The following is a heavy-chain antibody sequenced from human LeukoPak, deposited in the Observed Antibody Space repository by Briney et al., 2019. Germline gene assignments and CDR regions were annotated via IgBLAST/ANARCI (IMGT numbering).Heavy chain of an antibody. CDR1: GFTFSSYD. Sequence: GGALRLSCAASGFTFSSYDMTWVRQAPGRGLEWVSSIRPSGDNTYYADSVKGRFTISRDNSKNTLFLQMNSLRAEDRAVYYCAKDSLRTVPKASFDYWGQGTLVTVSS. V-gene: IGHV3-23*01. CDR2: IRPSGDNT. D-gene: IGHD2-2*01. J-gene: IGHJ4*02. CDR3: AKDSLRTVPKASFDY.